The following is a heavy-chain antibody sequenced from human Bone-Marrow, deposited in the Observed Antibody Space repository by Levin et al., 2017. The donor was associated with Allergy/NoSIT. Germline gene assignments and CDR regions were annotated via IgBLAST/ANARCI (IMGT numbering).Heavy chain of an antibody. V-gene: IGHV3-48*01. J-gene: IGHJ4*02. CDR2: IGGDNYTK. D-gene: IGHD6-13*01. CDR1: GFTFSSYG. CDR3: AREGSWSSTWLGNYYFDY. Sequence: GGSLRLSCDASGFTFSSYGIIWVRQAPGKGLEWVSYIGGDNYTKYYADSVKGRCTISRDNVKKSLYLQMNSLRGADTAVYYWAREGSWSSTWLGNYYFDYWGQGTLVTVSS.